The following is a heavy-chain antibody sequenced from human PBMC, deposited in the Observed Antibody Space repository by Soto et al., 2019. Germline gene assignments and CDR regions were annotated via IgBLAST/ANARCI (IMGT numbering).Heavy chain of an antibody. V-gene: IGHV3-30*18. CDR3: AKDAAAVLRYGMDV. J-gene: IGHJ6*02. D-gene: IGHD3-3*01. Sequence: QVQLVESGGGVVQPGRSLRLSCAASGFTFSSYGMHWVRQAPGKGLEWVAVISYDGSNKNYADSVKGRFTISRDNSKNTLYLQMNSLRAEDTAVYYCAKDAAAVLRYGMDVWGQGTTVTVSS. CDR1: GFTFSSYG. CDR2: ISYDGSNK.